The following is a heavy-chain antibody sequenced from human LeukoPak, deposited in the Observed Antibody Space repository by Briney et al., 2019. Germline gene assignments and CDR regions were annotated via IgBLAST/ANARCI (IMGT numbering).Heavy chain of an antibody. CDR2: IIPIFGTA. CDR1: GGTFSSYA. D-gene: IGHD6-6*01. Sequence: GASVKVSCKASGGTFSSYAISWVRRAPGQGLEWMGGIIPIFGTANYAQKFQGRVTITTDESTSTAYMELSSLRSEDTAVYYCAARDSSSSGSGGDYYYYYMDDWGKGTTVTVSS. J-gene: IGHJ6*03. CDR3: AARDSSSSGSGGDYYYYYMDD. V-gene: IGHV1-69*05.